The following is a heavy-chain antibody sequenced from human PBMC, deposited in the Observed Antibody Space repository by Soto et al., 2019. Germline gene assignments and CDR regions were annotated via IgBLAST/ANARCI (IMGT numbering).Heavy chain of an antibody. V-gene: IGHV3-30-3*01. D-gene: IGHD3-22*01. J-gene: IGHJ4*02. Sequence: QVQLVESGGGVVQPGRSLRVSCAASGFIFSNYAMHWVRQAPGKGLEWVAVVSYDGNNQFYAESVKGRFTISRDSSKTTLYLQMNNLREEDTAVYYCARDRVYYYDNSGYYSFDYWGQGTLVIVSS. CDR2: VSYDGNNQ. CDR1: GFIFSNYA. CDR3: ARDRVYYYDNSGYYSFDY.